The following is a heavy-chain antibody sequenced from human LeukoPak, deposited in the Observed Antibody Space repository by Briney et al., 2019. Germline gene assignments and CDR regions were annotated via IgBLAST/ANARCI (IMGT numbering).Heavy chain of an antibody. CDR3: AREDGFCSSSSCYNDY. V-gene: IGHV1-2*02. D-gene: IGHD2-2*02. CDR2: INPNSGGT. Sequence: ASVKVSCKASGYTFTGYYMHWVRQAPGQGLEWMGWINPNSGGTNYAQKFQGRVTMTRDTSISTAYMELNTLRSDDTAVYYCAREDGFCSSSSCYNDYWGQGTLVTVSS. J-gene: IGHJ4*02. CDR1: GYTFTGYY.